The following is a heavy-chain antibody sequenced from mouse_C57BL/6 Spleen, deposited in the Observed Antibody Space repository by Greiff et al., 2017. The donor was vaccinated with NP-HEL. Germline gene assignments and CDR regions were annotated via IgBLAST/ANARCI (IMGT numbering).Heavy chain of an antibody. Sequence: DVQLQESVAELVRPGASVKLSCTASGFNIKNTYMHWVKQRPEQGLEWIGMIDPANGNTKYAPKFKGKATITVDTSSNTAYLQLSSLTSEDTAIYYCARGYGNYLYAMGYWGEGTSVTVSS. V-gene: IGHV14-3*01. CDR2: IDPANGNT. J-gene: IGHJ4*01. D-gene: IGHD2-1*01. CDR1: GFNIKNTY. CDR3: ARGYGNYLYAMGY.